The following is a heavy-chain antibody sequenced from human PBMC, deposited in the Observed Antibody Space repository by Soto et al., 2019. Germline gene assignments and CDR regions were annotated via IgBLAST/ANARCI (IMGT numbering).Heavy chain of an antibody. D-gene: IGHD5-12*01. J-gene: IGHJ6*03. CDR2: IYYSGST. Sequence: SETLSLTCTVSGGSISSYYWSWIRQPPGKGLEWIGYIYYSGSTNYNPSLKSRVTISVDTSKNQFSLKLSSVTAADTAVYYCARVVIGYGGYYYYYYMDVWGKGTTVTVSS. CDR1: GGSISSYY. V-gene: IGHV4-59*01. CDR3: ARVVIGYGGYYYYYYMDV.